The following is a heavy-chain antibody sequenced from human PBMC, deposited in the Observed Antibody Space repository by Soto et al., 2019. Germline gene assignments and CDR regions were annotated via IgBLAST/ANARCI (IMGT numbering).Heavy chain of an antibody. D-gene: IGHD6-19*01. CDR2: IYYSGST. Sequence: PSETLSLTCTVSGGSISSYYWSWIRQPPGKGLEWIGYIYYSGSTNYNPSLKSRVTISVDTSKNQFSLKLSSVTAADTAVYYCARDRCSGCPFDIWGQGTMVTVSS. CDR3: ARDRCSGCPFDI. CDR1: GGSISSYY. J-gene: IGHJ3*02. V-gene: IGHV4-59*01.